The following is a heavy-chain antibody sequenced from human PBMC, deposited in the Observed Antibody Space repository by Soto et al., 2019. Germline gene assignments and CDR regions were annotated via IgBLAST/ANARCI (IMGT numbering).Heavy chain of an antibody. V-gene: IGHV1-58*01. CDR1: GFTFTSSA. J-gene: IGHJ6*02. CDR3: AHHCSSTSCYYTGAYYYGMDV. CDR2: IVVGSGNT. Sequence: SVKVSCKASGFTFTSSAVQWVRQARGQRLEWIGWIVVGSGNTNYAQKFQERVTITRDMSTSTAYMELSSLRSEDTAVYYCAHHCSSTSCYYTGAYYYGMDVWGQGTTVTVSS. D-gene: IGHD2-2*01.